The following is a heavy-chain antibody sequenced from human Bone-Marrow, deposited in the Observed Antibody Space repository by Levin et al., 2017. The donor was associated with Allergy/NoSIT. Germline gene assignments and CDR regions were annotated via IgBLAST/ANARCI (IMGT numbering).Heavy chain of an antibody. V-gene: IGHV1-2*02. J-gene: IGHJ4*02. CDR3: ARLQLWLGREIDY. D-gene: IGHD5-18*01. CDR2: IDPNSGGT. CDR1: GYNFIGYY. Sequence: ASVKVSCKASGYNFIGYYIHWVRQAPGQGLEWMGWIDPNSGGTKYAQKFQGRVSMTRDTSISTAAMELSWLRSDDTAVYYCARLQLWLGREIDYWDQGTLVTVSS.